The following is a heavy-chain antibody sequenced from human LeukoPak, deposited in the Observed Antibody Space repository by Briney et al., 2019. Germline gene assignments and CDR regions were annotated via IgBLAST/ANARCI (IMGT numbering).Heavy chain of an antibody. CDR1: GFTFSSYE. D-gene: IGHD5-18*01. CDR2: ISSSGSTI. CDR3: ARDRVRIQLWPTFDY. V-gene: IGHV3-48*03. J-gene: IGHJ4*02. Sequence: GSLRLSCAAPGFTFSSYEMNWVRQAPGKGLEWVSYISSSGSTIYYADSVKGRFITSRDNAKNSLYLQMNSLRAEDTAVYYCARDRVRIQLWPTFDYWGQGTLVTVSS.